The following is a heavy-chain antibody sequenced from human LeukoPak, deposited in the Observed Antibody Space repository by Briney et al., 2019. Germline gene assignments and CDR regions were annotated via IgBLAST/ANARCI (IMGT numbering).Heavy chain of an antibody. D-gene: IGHD2-15*01. Sequence: GGSLRLSCAASGFTFKTFAMNWVRQAPGEGLEWVSSISGNGGSAYYADSVKGRFTISRDNSRSSVYLQMNSLGAEDTAIYYCAKDLLGYSRPIDSWGQGTLVTVSS. V-gene: IGHV3-23*01. CDR3: AKDLLGYSRPIDS. CDR2: ISGNGGSA. J-gene: IGHJ4*02. CDR1: GFTFKTFA.